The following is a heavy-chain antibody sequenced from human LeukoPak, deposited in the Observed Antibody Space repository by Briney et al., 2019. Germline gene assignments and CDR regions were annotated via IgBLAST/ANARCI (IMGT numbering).Heavy chain of an antibody. V-gene: IGHV1-8*03. Sequence: ASVKVSCKASGYTFTSYDINWVRQATGQGLEWMGWMNPNSGNTGYAQKFQGRVTITRNTSISTAYMELRSLRSDDTAVYYCARAWTRGDRGYFDYWGQGTLVTVSS. J-gene: IGHJ4*02. CDR1: GYTFTSYD. CDR2: MNPNSGNT. CDR3: ARAWTRGDRGYFDY. D-gene: IGHD3-10*01.